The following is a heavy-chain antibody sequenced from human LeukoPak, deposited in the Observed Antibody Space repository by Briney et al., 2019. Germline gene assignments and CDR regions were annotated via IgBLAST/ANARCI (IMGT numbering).Heavy chain of an antibody. CDR3: ARGYSSGWADY. D-gene: IGHD6-19*01. CDR2: IGAYNGNT. CDR1: GYTFTNYG. J-gene: IGHJ4*02. V-gene: IGHV1-18*01. Sequence: ASVKVSCKASGYTFTNYGINWVRQAPGQGLEWMGWIGAYNGNTNYAQKLQGRVTMTTDTSTSTAYMELRSLRSDDTAVYYCARGYSSGWADYWGQGTLVTVSS.